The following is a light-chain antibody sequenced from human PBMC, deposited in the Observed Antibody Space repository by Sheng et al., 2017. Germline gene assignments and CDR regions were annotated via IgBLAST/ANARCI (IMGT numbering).Light chain of an antibody. V-gene: IGLV1-44*01. CDR2: TNT. J-gene: IGLJ3*02. CDR3: QSHDSGLSGSRV. Sequence: QSVLTQSPSASGTPGQMVTISCSGSTSNIGINTVNWYQQVPGTAPRLLIYTNTQRPSGVPGRFSGSKSGTSASLAISGLQSEDEADYYCQSHDSGLSGSRVFGGGTKLTVL. CDR1: TSNIGINT.